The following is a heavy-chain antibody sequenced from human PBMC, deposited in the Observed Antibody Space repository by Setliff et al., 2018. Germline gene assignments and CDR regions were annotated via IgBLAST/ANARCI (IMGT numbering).Heavy chain of an antibody. V-gene: IGHV1-69*13. CDR3: ARDLIDPDYGDYLSFYYYGMDV. CDR1: GYTFTSYA. Sequence: SVKVSCKASGYTFTSYAISWVRQAPGQGLEWMGRIIPIFGTANYAQKFQGRVTITADESTSTAYMELSSLRSEDTAVYYCARDLIDPDYGDYLSFYYYGMDVWGQGTTVTVSS. D-gene: IGHD4-17*01. CDR2: IIPIFGTA. J-gene: IGHJ6*02.